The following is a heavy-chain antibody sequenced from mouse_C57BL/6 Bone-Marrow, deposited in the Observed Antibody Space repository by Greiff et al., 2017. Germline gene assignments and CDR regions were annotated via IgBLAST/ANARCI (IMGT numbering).Heavy chain of an antibody. CDR1: GFTFSSYG. CDR2: ISSGGSYT. J-gene: IGHJ2*01. CDR3: ARQCYGSSFDY. V-gene: IGHV5-6*01. D-gene: IGHD1-1*01. Sequence: EVNVVESGGDLVKPGGSLKLSCAASGFTFSSYGMSWVRQTPDKRLEWVATISSGGSYTYYPDSVKGRFTISRDNAKNTLYLQMSSLKSEDTAMYYCARQCYGSSFDYWGQGTTLTVSS.